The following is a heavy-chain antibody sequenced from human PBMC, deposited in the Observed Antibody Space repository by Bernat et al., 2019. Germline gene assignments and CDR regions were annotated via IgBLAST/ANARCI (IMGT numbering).Heavy chain of an antibody. D-gene: IGHD6-13*01. CDR1: GYTFTSYG. V-gene: IGHV1-18*01. J-gene: IGHJ5*02. CDR2: ISAYNGNT. CDR3: ARERGIAAAGLSFDP. Sequence: QVQLVQSGAEVKKPGASVKVSCKASGYTFTSYGISWVRQAPGQGLEWMGWISAYNGNTNYAQKLQGRVTMTTDTSTSKAYMGLRSLRSDDTAVYYCARERGIAAAGLSFDPWGQGTLVTVSS.